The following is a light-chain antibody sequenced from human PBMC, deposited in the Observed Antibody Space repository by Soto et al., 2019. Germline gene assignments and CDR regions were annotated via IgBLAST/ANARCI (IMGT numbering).Light chain of an antibody. CDR1: QSVRSSY. J-gene: IGKJ2*01. CDR3: QQYGSSQYT. V-gene: IGKV3-20*01. Sequence: EIVLTQSPGTLSLSPGEGATLSCRASQSVRSSYLAWYQQKPGQAPRLLIFAASNRATGIPDRFSGSGSGTDFTLTISRLEPEDFAVYYCQQYGSSQYTFGQGTKLEIK. CDR2: AAS.